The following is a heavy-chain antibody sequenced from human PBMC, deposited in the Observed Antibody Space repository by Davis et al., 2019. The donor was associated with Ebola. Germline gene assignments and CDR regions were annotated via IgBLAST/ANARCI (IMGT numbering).Heavy chain of an antibody. V-gene: IGHV3-43*01. J-gene: IGHJ4*02. CDR3: ARDGRDSSGFFHFFDY. CDR1: GFTFDDYT. Sequence: PGGSLRLSCAASGFTFDDYTIHWVRQAPGKGLEWVSLISWNGGTIYYADSVKGRFTISRDNSKNSLFLQMNSLRTEDTALYYCARDGRDSSGFFHFFDYWGQGTLVTVSS. CDR2: ISWNGGTI. D-gene: IGHD3-22*01.